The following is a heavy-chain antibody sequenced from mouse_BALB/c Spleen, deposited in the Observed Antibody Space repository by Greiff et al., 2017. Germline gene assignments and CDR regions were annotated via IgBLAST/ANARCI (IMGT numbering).Heavy chain of an antibody. CDR3: AREEDYYGSSWGAY. Sequence: EVKLMESGGGLVKPGGSLKLSCAASGFTFSDYYMYWVRQTPEKRLEWVATISDGGSYTYYPDSVKGRFTISRDNAKNNLYLQMSSLKSEDTAMYYCAREEDYYGSSWGAYWGQGTLVTVSA. V-gene: IGHV5-4*02. CDR1: GFTFSDYY. D-gene: IGHD1-1*01. CDR2: ISDGGSYT. J-gene: IGHJ3*01.